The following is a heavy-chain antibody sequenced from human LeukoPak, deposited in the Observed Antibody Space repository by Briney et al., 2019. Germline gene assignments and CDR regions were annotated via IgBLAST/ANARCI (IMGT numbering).Heavy chain of an antibody. V-gene: IGHV1-2*02. Sequence: ASVKVSCKASGYTFTGYYMHWVRQAPGQGLEWMGWINPNSGGTNYAQKFQGRVTITADESTSTAYMELSSLRSEDTAVYYCARPLDSNYPPVPGDGGNYYYMDVWGKGTTVTVSS. CDR1: GYTFTGYY. CDR2: INPNSGGT. D-gene: IGHD4-11*01. CDR3: ARPLDSNYPPVPGDGGNYYYMDV. J-gene: IGHJ6*03.